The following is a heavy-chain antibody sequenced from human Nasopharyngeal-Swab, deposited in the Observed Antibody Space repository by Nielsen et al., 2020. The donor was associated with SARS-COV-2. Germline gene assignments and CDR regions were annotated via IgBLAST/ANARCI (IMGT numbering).Heavy chain of an antibody. CDR1: RFTFSPYC. Sequence: GESLKISCAASRFTFSPYCVRWVRQAPEKGLDWVANMKQDGSDKYYVDSVKGRFSISRDNAKNSVFLQMNRLRAEDTAVYYCARYGTTVVTPYYFDYWGQGTLVTVSS. CDR2: MKQDGSDK. J-gene: IGHJ4*02. D-gene: IGHD4-23*01. V-gene: IGHV3-7*01. CDR3: ARYGTTVVTPYYFDY.